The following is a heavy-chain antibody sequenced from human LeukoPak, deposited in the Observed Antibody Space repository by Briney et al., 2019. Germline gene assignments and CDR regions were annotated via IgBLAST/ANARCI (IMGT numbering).Heavy chain of an antibody. CDR3: ARGRPYYDFWSGYEPFDY. CDR2: IYSSGST. D-gene: IGHD3-3*01. V-gene: IGHV4-4*07. Sequence: SETLSLTCTVSGGSISSYCWSWIRQPAGKGLEWIGRIYSSGSTNYTPSLKSRVTMSVDPSKNQVSLKLSSVTAADTAVYYCARGRPYYDFWSGYEPFDYWGQGTLVTVSS. J-gene: IGHJ4*02. CDR1: GGSISSYC.